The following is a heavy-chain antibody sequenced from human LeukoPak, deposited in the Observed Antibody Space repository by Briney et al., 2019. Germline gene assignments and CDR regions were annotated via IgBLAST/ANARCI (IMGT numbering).Heavy chain of an antibody. J-gene: IGHJ4*02. Sequence: PGGSLRLSCRASGFTFKTYSMHWVRQAPGKGLEWVAFIRFSGSNTYYGDSVKGRFTISRDNAKNSLYLQMNSLRAEDTAVYYCARELAGHYYGSGSSFDYWGQGTLVTVSS. CDR3: ARELAGHYYGSGSSFDY. V-gene: IGHV3-30*02. CDR1: GFTFKTYS. CDR2: IRFSGSNT. D-gene: IGHD3-10*01.